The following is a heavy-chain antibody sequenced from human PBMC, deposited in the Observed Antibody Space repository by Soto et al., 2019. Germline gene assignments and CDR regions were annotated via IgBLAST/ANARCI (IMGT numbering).Heavy chain of an antibody. V-gene: IGHV4-4*02. CDR2: IYHSGRT. CDR3: ARDRSSGGAYSRRWIDP. J-gene: IGHJ5*02. Sequence: QVQLQESGPGLVKPSGTLSLTCGVSSGSITSSNYWSWVRQPPGKGLEWIGEIYHSGRTHYNPSRKTRVTISVDKSMNQFSLRLTSVTAADTAVYYCARDRSSGGAYSRRWIDPWGQGLLVTVSS. CDR1: SGSITSSNY. D-gene: IGHD5-12*01.